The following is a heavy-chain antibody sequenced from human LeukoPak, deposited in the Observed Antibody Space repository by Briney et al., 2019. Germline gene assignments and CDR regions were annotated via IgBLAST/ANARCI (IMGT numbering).Heavy chain of an antibody. CDR2: INHSGST. D-gene: IGHD3-22*01. CDR3: ARMGYYDSSGYYYFDY. V-gene: IGHV4-34*01. J-gene: IGHJ4*02. Sequence: SETLSLTCAVYGGSFSGYYWSWIRQPPGKGLEWIGEINHSGSTNYNPSLKSRVTISVDTSKNQFPLKLSSVTAADTAVYYCARMGYYDSSGYYYFDYWGQGTLVTVSS. CDR1: GGSFSGYY.